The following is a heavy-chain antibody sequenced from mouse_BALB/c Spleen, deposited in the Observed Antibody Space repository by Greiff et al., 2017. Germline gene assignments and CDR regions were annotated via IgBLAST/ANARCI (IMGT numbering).Heavy chain of an antibody. CDR1: GYSITSGYY. Sequence: EVKLLESGPGLVKPSQSLSLTCSVTGYSITSGYYWNWIRQFPGNKLEWMGYISYDGSNNYNPSLKNRISITRDTSKNQFFLKLNSVTTEDTATYYCARREGYAMDYWGQGTSVTVSS. V-gene: IGHV3-6*02. J-gene: IGHJ4*01. CDR2: ISYDGSN. CDR3: ARREGYAMDY.